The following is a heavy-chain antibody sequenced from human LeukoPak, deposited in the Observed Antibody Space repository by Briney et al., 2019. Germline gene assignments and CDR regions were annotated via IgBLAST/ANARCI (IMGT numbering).Heavy chain of an antibody. CDR2: ISSSGSTI. CDR1: GFTFSDYY. V-gene: IGHV3-11*04. Sequence: GGSLRLSCAASGFTFSDYYMSWIRQAPGKGLEWVSYISSSGSTIYYADSVKGRFTISRDNAKNSLYLQMSSLRAEDTAVYYCARDLVGPPGSWFDPWGQGTLVTVSS. J-gene: IGHJ5*02. D-gene: IGHD2-15*01. CDR3: ARDLVGPPGSWFDP.